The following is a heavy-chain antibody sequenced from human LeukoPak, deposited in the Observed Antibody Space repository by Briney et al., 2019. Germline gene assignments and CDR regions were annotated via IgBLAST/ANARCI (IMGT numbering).Heavy chain of an antibody. Sequence: VAYISSGSIDIYYADAGKGRFTISRDNAKNSLYLQMSSLRGEDTAVYYCARGGYSHYDYWGPGTLVTVSS. D-gene: IGHD6-13*01. CDR2: ISSGSIDI. CDR3: ARGGYSHYDY. J-gene: IGHJ4*02. V-gene: IGHV3-21*01.